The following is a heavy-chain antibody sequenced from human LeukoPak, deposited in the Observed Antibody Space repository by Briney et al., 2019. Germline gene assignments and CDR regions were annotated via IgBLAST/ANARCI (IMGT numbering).Heavy chain of an antibody. V-gene: IGHV5-51*01. CDR2: VYPATSDT. CDR1: GYSFPNYW. J-gene: IGHJ4*02. Sequence: GESLKISCKGSGYSFPNYWIGWVRQMPGKGLEWIGIVYPATSDTTYSPSFQGQVTISADKSSSTAYLQWSSLKASDTAIYYCTRPKTLGGYNYEFEFWGQGTLVTVSS. CDR3: TRPKTLGGYNYEFEF. D-gene: IGHD5-18*01.